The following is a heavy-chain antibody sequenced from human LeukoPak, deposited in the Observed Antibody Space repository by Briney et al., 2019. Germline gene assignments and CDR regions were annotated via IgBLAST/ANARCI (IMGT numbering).Heavy chain of an antibody. CDR1: GYTFTGRY. D-gene: IGHD2-15*01. CDR3: ARAQSVVVVAATNWFDP. Sequence: ASVKVSCKASGYTFTGRYIHWVRQAPGQGLEWMGWINPNSGGTNYAQKFQGRVTMTRDTSISTAYMELSRLRSDDTAVYYCARAQSVVVVAATNWFDPWGQGTLVTVSS. V-gene: IGHV1-2*02. J-gene: IGHJ5*02. CDR2: INPNSGGT.